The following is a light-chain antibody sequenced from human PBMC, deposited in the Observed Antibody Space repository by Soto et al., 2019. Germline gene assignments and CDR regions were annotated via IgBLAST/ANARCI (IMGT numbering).Light chain of an antibody. CDR3: SSCSATATVV. Sequence: QSVLTQPASVSGSPGQSITMSCTGTSSDVGNHNFVSWYQQHPGKAPKVIIYEVSRRPSGISNRFSGSKSGNTASLTISGLQAEDEADYFCSSCSATATVVFGGGTKLTVL. CDR1: SSDVGNHNF. CDR2: EVS. J-gene: IGLJ3*02. V-gene: IGLV2-23*02.